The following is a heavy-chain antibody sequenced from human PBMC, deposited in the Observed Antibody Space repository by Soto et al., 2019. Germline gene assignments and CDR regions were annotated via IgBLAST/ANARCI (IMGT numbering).Heavy chain of an antibody. J-gene: IGHJ2*01. CDR2: ISAYNGKT. D-gene: IGHD3-3*01. CDR3: ASSGPGVVSCSYWYFDL. CDR1: GYTFTSYG. Sequence: QVQLVQSGAEVKKPGASVKVSCKASGYTFTSYGISWVRQAPGQGLEWMGWISAYNGKTNYAQKLEGRVTMTTDTSPSTAYMELRSLRSDDTAVYYCASSGPGVVSCSYWYFDLWGRGTLVTVSS. V-gene: IGHV1-18*01.